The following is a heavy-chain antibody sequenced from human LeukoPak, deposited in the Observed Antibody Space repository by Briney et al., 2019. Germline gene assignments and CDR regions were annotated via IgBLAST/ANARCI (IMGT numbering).Heavy chain of an antibody. CDR1: GFTFTTFW. D-gene: IGHD3-22*01. CDR3: VRDWGYDSSGYWQKYFDT. CDR2: INHDGSNT. Sequence: GGSLRLSCATSGFTFTTFWMDWVRQAPGKGLVWVSRINHDGSNTNYAGSVKGRFTISRDNAKNTVYLQMNSLRAEDTAVYYCVRDWGYDSSGYWQKYFDTWGQGTLVTVSS. V-gene: IGHV3-74*01. J-gene: IGHJ4*02.